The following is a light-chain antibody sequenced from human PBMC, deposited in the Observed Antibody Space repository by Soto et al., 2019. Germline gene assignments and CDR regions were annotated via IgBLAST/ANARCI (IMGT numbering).Light chain of an antibody. J-gene: IGKJ1*01. V-gene: IGKV3-20*01. CDR3: QRYGSSPPWT. Sequence: EIVLSQSPDTLSLSPGERATLSCWASHSVTTHLAWFQQRPGQTPRLLIFGASSRATGTPDRFSGSGSGTDFTLTISRLEPEDFAVYYCQRYGSSPPWTFGQGTKVDIK. CDR2: GAS. CDR1: HSVTTH.